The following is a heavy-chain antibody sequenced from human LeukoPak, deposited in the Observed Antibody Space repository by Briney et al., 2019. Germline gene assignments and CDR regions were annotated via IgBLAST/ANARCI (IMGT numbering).Heavy chain of an antibody. D-gene: IGHD3-3*01. V-gene: IGHV1-8*01. CDR3: ARGLPKAVFGMVIED. CDR2: MNTNSGNT. J-gene: IGHJ1*01. CDR1: GYPFTSDN. Sequence: ASVKVSCKASGYPFTSDNVNWVRQATGQGLEWMGWMNTNSGNTGYSQNFQGRVTMTRDTSISTAYMELSSLMSEDTAVYYCARGLPKAVFGMVIEDWGQGTLVTVSS.